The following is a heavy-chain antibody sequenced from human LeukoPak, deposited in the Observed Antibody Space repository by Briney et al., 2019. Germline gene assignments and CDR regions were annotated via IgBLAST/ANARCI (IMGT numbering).Heavy chain of an antibody. CDR3: ARDPGYCSGGSCHYYYMDV. Sequence: ASVKVSCKASGYTFTSYYMHWVRQAPGPGLEWMGWINPNSGGTNYAQKFQGRVTMTRDTSISTAYMELSRLRSDDTAVYYCARDPGYCSGGSCHYYYMDVWGKGTTVTVSS. J-gene: IGHJ6*03. V-gene: IGHV1-2*02. D-gene: IGHD2-15*01. CDR2: INPNSGGT. CDR1: GYTFTSYY.